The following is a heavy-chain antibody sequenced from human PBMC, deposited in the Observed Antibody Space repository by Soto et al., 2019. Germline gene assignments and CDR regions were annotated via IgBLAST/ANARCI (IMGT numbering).Heavy chain of an antibody. CDR1: GFTFSNAW. CDR2: VKSKTDGGTT. Sequence: EVQLVESGGDLVKPGGSLRLSCAASGFTFSNAWMTWVRQAPGKGLEWVGHVKSKTDGGTTDYAAPVKGRFTISRDDSENTVYLQINTLKPEDTAVYYFATPPGFYDSAPFASGGQGTLVPVS. J-gene: IGHJ4*02. CDR3: ATPPGFYDSAPFAS. D-gene: IGHD3-22*01. V-gene: IGHV3-15*01.